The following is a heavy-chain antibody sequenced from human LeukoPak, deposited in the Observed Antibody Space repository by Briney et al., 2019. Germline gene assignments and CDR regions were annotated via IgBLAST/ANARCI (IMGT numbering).Heavy chain of an antibody. CDR1: GYTFTNYY. D-gene: IGHD2-2*02. Sequence: ASVKVSCKASGYTFTNYYMHWVRQAPGHGLEWMAIINPSGGSTSYAQKFQGRVTMTRDTSTSTVYMELSSLRSEDTAVYYCARDLFYCSSTSCYNSGGLRGYLEFDYWGQGTLVTVSS. CDR3: ARDLFYCSSTSCYNSGGLRGYLEFDY. J-gene: IGHJ4*02. V-gene: IGHV1-46*01. CDR2: INPSGGST.